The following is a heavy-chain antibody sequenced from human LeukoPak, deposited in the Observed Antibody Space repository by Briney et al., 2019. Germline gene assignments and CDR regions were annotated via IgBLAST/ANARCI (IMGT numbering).Heavy chain of an antibody. J-gene: IGHJ5*02. CDR2: INHSGST. D-gene: IGHD6-19*01. Sequence: SETLSLTCAVYGGSFSGYYWSWIRQPPGKGLEWIGEINHSGSTNYNPSLKCRVTISVDTSKNQFSLKLSSVTAADTAVYYCARSGYSSGWYRSRRASNTNWFDPWGQGTLVTVSS. V-gene: IGHV4-34*01. CDR1: GGSFSGYY. CDR3: ARSGYSSGWYRSRRASNTNWFDP.